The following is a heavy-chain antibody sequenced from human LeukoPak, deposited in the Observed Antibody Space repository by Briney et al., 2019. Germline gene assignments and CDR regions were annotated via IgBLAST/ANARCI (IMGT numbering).Heavy chain of an antibody. V-gene: IGHV4-38-2*02. CDR3: ARLSRNYYGSGTYLYYFDY. Sequence: SETLSLTCTVSGYSISSGYYWGWIRQPPGKGLEWIGSIYHSGSTYYNPSLKSRVTISVDTSKNQFSLKLSSVTAADTAVYYCARLSRNYYGSGTYLYYFDYWGQGTLVTVSS. CDR1: GYSISSGYY. D-gene: IGHD3-10*01. J-gene: IGHJ4*02. CDR2: IYHSGST.